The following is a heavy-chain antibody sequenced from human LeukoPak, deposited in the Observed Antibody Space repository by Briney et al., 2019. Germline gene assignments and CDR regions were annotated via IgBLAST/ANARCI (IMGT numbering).Heavy chain of an antibody. CDR1: GGSISNYY. D-gene: IGHD5-24*01. CDR2: VYYTGTT. CDR3: ARGAGYRSRLNYFDP. V-gene: IGHV4-59*01. Sequence: PSETLSLTCTVSGGSISNYYWSWLRQSPGKELEWIAHVYYTGTTIYSPSLKSRLTVSVNPSKNQFSLNLSSVTAADTAVYYCARGAGYRSRLNYFDPWGQGTLVTVSS. J-gene: IGHJ5*02.